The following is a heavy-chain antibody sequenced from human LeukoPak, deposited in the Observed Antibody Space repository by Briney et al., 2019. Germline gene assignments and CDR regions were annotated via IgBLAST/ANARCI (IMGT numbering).Heavy chain of an antibody. V-gene: IGHV3-21*01. J-gene: IGHJ4*02. CDR3: ARDFTTVTTTSFDY. D-gene: IGHD4-17*01. Sequence: GSLILSCAASGFTFSSYSTNWVRQAPGKGLEWVSSISSSSSYIYYADSVKGRFTISRDNAKNSLYLQMNSLRAEDTAVYYCARDFTTVTTTSFDYWGQGTLVTVSS. CDR2: ISSSSSYI. CDR1: GFTFSSYS.